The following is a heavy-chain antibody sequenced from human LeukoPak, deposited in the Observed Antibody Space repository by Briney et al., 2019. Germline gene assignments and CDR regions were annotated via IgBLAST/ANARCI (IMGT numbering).Heavy chain of an antibody. D-gene: IGHD3-16*01. J-gene: IGHJ6*02. CDR2: IYYSGST. CDR1: GGSISSYY. Sequence: SETLSLTCTVSGGSISSYYWSWIRQPPGKGLGWIGYIYYSGSTNYNPSLKSRVTILVDTSKDQFSLMLTSVTAADTAMYYCARERLSGSYGMDVWGQGTTVTVSS. V-gene: IGHV4-59*01. CDR3: ARERLSGSYGMDV.